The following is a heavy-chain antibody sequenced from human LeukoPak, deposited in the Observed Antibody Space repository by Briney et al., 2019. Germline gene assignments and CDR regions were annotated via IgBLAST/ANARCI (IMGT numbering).Heavy chain of an antibody. CDR3: ARRAIAEGFDY. V-gene: IGHV3-48*03. CDR2: TSSSGRTI. J-gene: IGHJ4*02. Sequence: GGSLRLSCAVSGFTFSSYEMNWVRQAPGKGLEWVSYTSSSGRTIYYADFVRGRFTISRDNAKNSLYLQMNSLRVEDTAVYYCARRAIAEGFDYWGQGTLVTVSS. D-gene: IGHD6-13*01. CDR1: GFTFSSYE.